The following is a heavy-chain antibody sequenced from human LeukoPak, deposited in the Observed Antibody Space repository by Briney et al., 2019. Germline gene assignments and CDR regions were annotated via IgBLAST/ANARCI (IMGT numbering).Heavy chain of an antibody. V-gene: IGHV3-33*01. CDR1: GFTFSSYG. CDR2: IWYDGSNK. D-gene: IGHD3-10*01. Sequence: GGSLRLSCAASGFTFSSYGMHWVRQAPGKGLEWVAFIWYDGSNKYYADSVEGRFTISRDNSKNTLYLQMNSLRAEDTAVYYCARDRRYYGSGSYFGSSWFDPWGQGTLVTVSS. CDR3: ARDRRYYGSGSYFGSSWFDP. J-gene: IGHJ5*02.